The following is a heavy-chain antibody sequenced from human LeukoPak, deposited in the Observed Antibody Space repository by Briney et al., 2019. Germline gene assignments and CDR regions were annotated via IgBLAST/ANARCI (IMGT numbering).Heavy chain of an antibody. J-gene: IGHJ4*02. CDR2: IYTSGST. CDR1: GGSISSGGYY. D-gene: IGHD3-3*01. Sequence: SETLSLTCTVSGGSISSGGYYWSWIRQPAGKGLEWIGRIYTSGSTNYNPSLKSRVTISIDTSQNQFSLKLTSVTAADTAVYYCAREGNDFWSGYSDYWGQGTLVTVSS. CDR3: AREGNDFWSGYSDY. V-gene: IGHV4-61*02.